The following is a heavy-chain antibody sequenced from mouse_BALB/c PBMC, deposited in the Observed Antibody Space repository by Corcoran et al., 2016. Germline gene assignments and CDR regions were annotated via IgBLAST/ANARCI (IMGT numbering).Heavy chain of an antibody. J-gene: IGHJ1*01. D-gene: IGHD4-1*01. Sequence: EVQLQQSGAELVQPGASVKLSCTASGFNIKDTYMHWVKQRPEQGLEWIGRIDPANGNTKYDPKFQGKATITADTSSNTAYLQLSSLTSEDTAVYYCANWDGYFDVWGAGTTVTVSS. V-gene: IGHV14-3*02. CDR2: IDPANGNT. CDR3: ANWDGYFDV. CDR1: GFNIKDTY.